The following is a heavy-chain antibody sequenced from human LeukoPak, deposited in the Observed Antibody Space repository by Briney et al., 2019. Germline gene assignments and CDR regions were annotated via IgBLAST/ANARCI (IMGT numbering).Heavy chain of an antibody. J-gene: IGHJ1*01. CDR3: ARTVSGYPEYFQH. Sequence: GASVKVSCKASGGTFSSYAISWVRQAPGQGLEWMGRIIPILGIANYAQEFQGRVTITADKSTGTAYMELSSLRSEDTAVYYCARTVSGYPEYFQHWGQGTLVTVSS. CDR2: IIPILGIA. CDR1: GGTFSSYA. D-gene: IGHD3-22*01. V-gene: IGHV1-69*04.